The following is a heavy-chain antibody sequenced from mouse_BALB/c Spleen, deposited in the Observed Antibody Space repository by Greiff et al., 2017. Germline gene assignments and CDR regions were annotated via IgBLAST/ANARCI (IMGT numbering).Heavy chain of an antibody. CDR2: ISSGSSTI. CDR1: GFTFSSFG. CDR3: ARTYYGKSYAMDY. D-gene: IGHD2-10*01. V-gene: IGHV5-17*02. J-gene: IGHJ4*01. Sequence: EVKLVESGGGLVQPGGSRKLSCAASGFTFSSFGMHWVRQAPEKGLEWVAYISSGSSTIYYADTVKGRFTISRDNPKNTLFLQMTSLRSEDTAMYYCARTYYGKSYAMDYWGQGTSVTVSS.